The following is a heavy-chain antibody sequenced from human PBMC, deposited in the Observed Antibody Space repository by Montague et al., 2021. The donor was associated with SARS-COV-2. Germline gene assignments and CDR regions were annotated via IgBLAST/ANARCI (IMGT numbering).Heavy chain of an antibody. Sequence: CAISGDSVSSNSAAWNWIRQSPSKGLEWLGRTYYRSKWYNDYAVSVKSRITINPDTSKNQFSLQLNSVTPEDTAVYYCARQPLGYDFVYYYYGMDVWGQGTTVTVSS. D-gene: IGHD5-12*01. CDR1: GDSVSSNSAA. CDR3: ARQPLGYDFVYYYYGMDV. V-gene: IGHV6-1*01. J-gene: IGHJ6*02. CDR2: TYYRSKWYN.